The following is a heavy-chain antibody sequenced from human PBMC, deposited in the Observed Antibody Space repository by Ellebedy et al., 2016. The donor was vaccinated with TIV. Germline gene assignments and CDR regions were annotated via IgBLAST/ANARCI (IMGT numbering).Heavy chain of an antibody. CDR2: ISGSGGST. V-gene: IGHV3-23*01. D-gene: IGHD4-17*01. CDR1: GFTFSSYA. J-gene: IGHJ6*02. Sequence: GESLKISCAASGFTFSSYAMSWVRQAPGKGLEWVSAISGSGGSTYYADSVKGRFTISRDNSKNTLYLQMNSLRAEDTAVYYCAKEVGSTVTRPYYYYGMDVWGQGTTVTVSS. CDR3: AKEVGSTVTRPYYYYGMDV.